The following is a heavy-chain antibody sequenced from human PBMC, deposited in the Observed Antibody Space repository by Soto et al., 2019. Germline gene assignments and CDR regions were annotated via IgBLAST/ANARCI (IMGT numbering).Heavy chain of an antibody. J-gene: IGHJ6*02. CDR3: AKGAYCSGGSCYDYGMDV. CDR2: ISGSGGST. Sequence: GGSLRLSCAASGFTFSSYAMSWVRQAPGKGLEWVSAISGSGGSTYYADSVKGRFTISRDNSKNTLYLQMNSLRAEDTAVYYCAKGAYCSGGSCYDYGMDVWGQGTTVTVSS. CDR1: GFTFSSYA. D-gene: IGHD2-15*01. V-gene: IGHV3-23*01.